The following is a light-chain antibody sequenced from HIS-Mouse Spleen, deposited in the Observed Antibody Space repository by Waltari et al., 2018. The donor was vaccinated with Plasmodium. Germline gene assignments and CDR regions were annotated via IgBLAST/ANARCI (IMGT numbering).Light chain of an antibody. V-gene: IGKV3-15*01. CDR3: QQYNNWSFT. Sequence: EIVMTQSPATLSVSPGERATLSCRASQSVSSNLAWYQQKPCQVPRLLIYGASTRATGIPARFSGSGSGTEFTLTISSLQSEDFAVYYCQQYNNWSFTFGPGTKVDIK. CDR1: QSVSSN. J-gene: IGKJ3*01. CDR2: GAS.